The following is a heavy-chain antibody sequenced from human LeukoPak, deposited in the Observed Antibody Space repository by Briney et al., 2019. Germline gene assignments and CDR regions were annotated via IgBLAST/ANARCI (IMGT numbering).Heavy chain of an antibody. CDR2: INWNGGST. D-gene: IGHD5-12*01. J-gene: IGHJ3*02. CDR3: ARVKEASAFDI. Sequence: GGSLRLSCAASGFTSDDYGMSWVRQAPGKGLEWVYSINWNGGSTGYADSVKGRFTISRDNAKNSLYLQMNSLRAEDTALYYCARVKEASAFDIWGQGTMVTVSS. CDR1: GFTSDDYG. V-gene: IGHV3-20*04.